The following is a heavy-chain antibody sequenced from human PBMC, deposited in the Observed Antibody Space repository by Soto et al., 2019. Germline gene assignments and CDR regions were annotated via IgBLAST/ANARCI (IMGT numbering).Heavy chain of an antibody. Sequence: QVQLVESGGGVVQPGRSLRLSCAASGFTFSSYAMHWVRQAPGKGLEWVAVISYDGSNKYYADSVKGRFTISRDNSKNTLYLQMNSLRAEDTAVYYCARGVVVGATTALDYWGQGTLVTVSS. CDR1: GFTFSSYA. V-gene: IGHV3-30-3*01. J-gene: IGHJ4*02. CDR3: ARGVVVGATTALDY. D-gene: IGHD1-26*01. CDR2: ISYDGSNK.